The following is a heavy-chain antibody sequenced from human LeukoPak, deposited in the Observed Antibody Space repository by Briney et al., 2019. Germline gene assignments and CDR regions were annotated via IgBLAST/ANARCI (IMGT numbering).Heavy chain of an antibody. V-gene: IGHV1-69*13. Sequence: ASVKVSCKASGGTFSSYAISWVQQAPGQGLEWMGGIIPIFGTANYAQKFQGRVTITADESTSTAYMELSSLRSEDTAVYYCARRGTTVTSYYDAFDIWGQGTMVTVSS. CDR1: GGTFSSYA. CDR2: IIPIFGTA. D-gene: IGHD4-11*01. CDR3: ARRGTTVTSYYDAFDI. J-gene: IGHJ3*02.